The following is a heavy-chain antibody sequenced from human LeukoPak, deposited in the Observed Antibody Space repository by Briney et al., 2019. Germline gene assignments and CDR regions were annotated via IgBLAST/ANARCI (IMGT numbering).Heavy chain of an antibody. CDR1: GYTFTGYY. Sequence: GASVKVSCKASGYTFTGYYMHWVRQTPGQGLEWMGWINPNSGGTNYAQKFQGWVTMTRDTSISTAYMELSRLRSDDTAVYYCATTYSYGSDAFDIWGHGTMVTVSS. D-gene: IGHD5-18*01. CDR2: INPNSGGT. V-gene: IGHV1-2*04. J-gene: IGHJ3*02. CDR3: ATTYSYGSDAFDI.